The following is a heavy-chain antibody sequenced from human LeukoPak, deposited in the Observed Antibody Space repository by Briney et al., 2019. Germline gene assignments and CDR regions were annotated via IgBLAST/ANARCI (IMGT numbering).Heavy chain of an antibody. Sequence: GGSLRLSCAASGFSFNDHAMSWVRQAPGKGLEWVSGINGNGASTYYSDSVKGRFTISRGNSKNTVYLQMSSLRADDTAIYYCAKDQAYSYYYLDCWGQGTLVTVSS. D-gene: IGHD5-18*01. CDR3: AKDQAYSYYYLDC. CDR2: INGNGAST. CDR1: GFSFNDHA. V-gene: IGHV3-23*01. J-gene: IGHJ4*02.